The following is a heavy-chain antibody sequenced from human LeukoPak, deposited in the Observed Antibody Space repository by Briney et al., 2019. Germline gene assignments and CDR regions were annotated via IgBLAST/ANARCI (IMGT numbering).Heavy chain of an antibody. D-gene: IGHD6-6*01. CDR1: GGSFSGYY. CDR2: INHSGST. Sequence: SETLSLTCAVYGGSFSGYYWSWIRQPPGKGLEWIGEINHSGSTNYNPSLKSRVTISVDTSKNQFSLKLSSVTAADTAVYYCARGGELDGYFDYWGQGTLATVSS. CDR3: ARGGELDGYFDY. J-gene: IGHJ4*02. V-gene: IGHV4-34*01.